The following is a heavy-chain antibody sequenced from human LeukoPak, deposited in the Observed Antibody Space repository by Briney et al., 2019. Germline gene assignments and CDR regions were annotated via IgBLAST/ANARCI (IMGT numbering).Heavy chain of an antibody. Sequence: ASVKVSCKASGYTFTAYFMHWVRQAPGQGLEWMGRINPNSGGTNYAQKFPGRVTMTRDTSITTAYMDLSRLTYDGTAVYYCARGGTEASSGDYWGQGTLVTVSS. CDR1: GYTFTAYF. D-gene: IGHD3-10*01. J-gene: IGHJ4*02. CDR3: ARGGTEASSGDY. CDR2: INPNSGGT. V-gene: IGHV1-2*06.